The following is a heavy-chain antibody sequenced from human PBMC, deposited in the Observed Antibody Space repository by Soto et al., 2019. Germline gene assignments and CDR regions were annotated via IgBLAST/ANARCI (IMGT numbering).Heavy chain of an antibody. Sequence: QVQLVQSGAEVKKPGASVKVSCKASGYTFTSYGISWVRQAPGQGLEWMGWISAYNGNTNYAQKPQGRVTMTTDTPTSTAYTERRSRRSDDTAVYYWARGTTVETGSYWGQGTLVTVSS. CDR2: ISAYNGNT. D-gene: IGHD4-17*01. V-gene: IGHV1-18*01. J-gene: IGHJ4*02. CDR3: ARGTTVETGSY. CDR1: GYTFTSYG.